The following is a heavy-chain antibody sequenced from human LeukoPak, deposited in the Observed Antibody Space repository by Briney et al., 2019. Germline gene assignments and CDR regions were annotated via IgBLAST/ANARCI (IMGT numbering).Heavy chain of an antibody. V-gene: IGHV4-4*07. J-gene: IGHJ4*02. Sequence: SETLSLTCTVSGGSISSYYWSWIRQPAGKGLEWIGRIYTSGSTNYNPSLKSRVTMSVDTSKNQFSLKLSSVTAADTAVYYCARARVLRGGSSCVYDYWGQGTLVTVSS. CDR3: ARARVLRGGSSCVYDY. D-gene: IGHD1-26*01. CDR1: GGSISSYY. CDR2: IYTSGST.